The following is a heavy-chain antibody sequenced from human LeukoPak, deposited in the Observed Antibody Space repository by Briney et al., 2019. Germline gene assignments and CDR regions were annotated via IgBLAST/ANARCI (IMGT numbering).Heavy chain of an antibody. CDR2: ISDSGVTT. D-gene: IGHD1-14*01. J-gene: IGHJ6*03. V-gene: IGHV3-23*01. CDR1: GFTFSSYA. CDR3: ARGSHSNKPSYYYMDV. Sequence: GGSLRLACAASGFTFSSYAMSWVRQAPGKGLDWVAAISDSGVTTQYADSVKGRFTISRDNAKNSLYLQMNSLRAEDTAVYYCARGSHSNKPSYYYMDVWGKGTTVTVSS.